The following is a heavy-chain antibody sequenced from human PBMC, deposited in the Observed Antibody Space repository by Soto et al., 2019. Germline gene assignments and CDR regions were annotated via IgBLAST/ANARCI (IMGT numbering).Heavy chain of an antibody. CDR2: INQDGGVT. CDR3: ARYYRGSGRYFFDY. J-gene: IGHJ4*02. CDR1: GFTFISSF. D-gene: IGHD6-19*01. Sequence: GGSLRLSCVASGFTFISSFMGWIRQAPGKGLEWVANINQDGGVTYYVDSVEGRFTISRDNTKDSLYLQMNSNRGEDTAIYYRARYYRGSGRYFFDYWGQGTPVTVSS. V-gene: IGHV3-7*03.